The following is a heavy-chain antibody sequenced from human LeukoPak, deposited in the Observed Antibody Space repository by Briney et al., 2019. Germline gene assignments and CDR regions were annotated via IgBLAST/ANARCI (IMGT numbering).Heavy chain of an antibody. J-gene: IGHJ4*02. CDR1: GGSISSYY. Sequence: SETLSLTCTVSGGSISSYYWSWIRQPPGKGLEWIGYIYYSGSTNYNPALKSRVTISVDTSKNQFSLKLSSVTAADTAVYYCARVGSAAAGTVFDYWGQGTLVTVSS. V-gene: IGHV4-59*01. CDR2: IYYSGST. D-gene: IGHD6-13*01. CDR3: ARVGSAAAGTVFDY.